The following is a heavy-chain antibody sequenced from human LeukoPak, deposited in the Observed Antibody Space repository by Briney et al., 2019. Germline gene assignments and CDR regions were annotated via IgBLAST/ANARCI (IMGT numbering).Heavy chain of an antibody. CDR1: GGSISNSSHY. CDR3: ARHRLEYCTGGSCYPG. V-gene: IGHV4-39*01. J-gene: IGHJ4*02. D-gene: IGHD2-15*01. Sequence: PSETLSLTCTVSGGSISNSSHYWGWIRQPPGKGLEWIGSLSYSGSIYYNPSLKSRVTISVDTSENQFSLKLRSVTAADTAVYYCARHRLEYCTGGSCYPGWGQGTLVTVSS. CDR2: LSYSGSI.